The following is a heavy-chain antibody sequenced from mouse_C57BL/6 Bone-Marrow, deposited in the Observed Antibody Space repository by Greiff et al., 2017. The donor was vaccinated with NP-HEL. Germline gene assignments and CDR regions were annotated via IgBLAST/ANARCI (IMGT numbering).Heavy chain of an antibody. J-gene: IGHJ1*03. V-gene: IGHV1-72*01. D-gene: IGHD1-1*01. Sequence: QVQLQQPGAELVKPGASVKLSCKASGYTFTSYWMHWVKQRPGRGLEWIGRIDPNSGGTKYNEKFKGKATLTVDKPSSTAYMQLRSLTSEDSAVYYCAIAGYYYGSDWYCDVWGTGTTVTVAS. CDR3: AIAGYYYGSDWYCDV. CDR2: IDPNSGGT. CDR1: GYTFTSYW.